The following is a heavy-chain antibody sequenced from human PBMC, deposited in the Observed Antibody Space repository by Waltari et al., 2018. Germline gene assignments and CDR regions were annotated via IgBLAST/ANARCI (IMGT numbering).Heavy chain of an antibody. J-gene: IGHJ6*02. D-gene: IGHD6-19*01. CDR1: GGTFSSYA. CDR3: ARDKGVAVAGTVYYGMDV. V-gene: IGHV1-69*01. Sequence: QVQLVQSGAEVQKPGSSVKVSCKASGGTFSSYAISWVRQAPGQGLEWMGGIIPIFGTANYAQKFQGRVTITADESTSTAYMELSSLRSEDTAVYYCARDKGVAVAGTVYYGMDVWGQGTTVTVSS. CDR2: IIPIFGTA.